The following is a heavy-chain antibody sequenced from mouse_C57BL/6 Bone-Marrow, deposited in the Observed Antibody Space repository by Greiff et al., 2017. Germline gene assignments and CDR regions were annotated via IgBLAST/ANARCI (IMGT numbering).Heavy chain of an antibody. D-gene: IGHD2-5*01. Sequence: EVQLQQSGPELVKPGASVKISCKASGYTFTDYYMNWVKQSHGKSLEWIGDINPNNGGTSYNQKFKGKATLTVDKSSSTAYMELRSLTSEDSAVYYCARGSNYGDYWGQGTTLTVSS. CDR2: INPNNGGT. CDR1: GYTFTDYY. J-gene: IGHJ2*01. CDR3: ARGSNYGDY. V-gene: IGHV1-26*01.